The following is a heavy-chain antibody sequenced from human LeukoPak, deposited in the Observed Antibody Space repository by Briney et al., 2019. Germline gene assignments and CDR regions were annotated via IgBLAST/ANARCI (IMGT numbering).Heavy chain of an antibody. CDR2: IYYSGST. Sequence: SETLSLTCAVSGGSISSDGYSWIGLPQPPGKGREWIGYIYYSGSTYYNPSLKSRVTISVDTSKSQFSLRLSSVTAADTAVYYCARESSGSVGYWGQGTLVTVSS. J-gene: IGHJ4*02. CDR1: GGSISSDGYS. D-gene: IGHD2-8*02. V-gene: IGHV4-30-4*07. CDR3: ARESSGSVGY.